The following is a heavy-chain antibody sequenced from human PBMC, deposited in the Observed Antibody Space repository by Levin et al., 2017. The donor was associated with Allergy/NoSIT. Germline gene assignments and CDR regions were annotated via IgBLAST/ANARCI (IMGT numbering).Heavy chain of an antibody. CDR1: GFTFSSYG. CDR3: ARSNQLHTNYYYGMDV. J-gene: IGHJ6*02. D-gene: IGHD2-2*01. Sequence: GGSLRLSCAASGFTFSSYGMHWVRQAPGKGLEWVAVIWYDGSNKYYADSVKGRFTISRDNSKNTLYLQMNSLRAEDTAVYYCARSNQLHTNYYYGMDVWGQGTTVTVSS. V-gene: IGHV3-33*01. CDR2: IWYDGSNK.